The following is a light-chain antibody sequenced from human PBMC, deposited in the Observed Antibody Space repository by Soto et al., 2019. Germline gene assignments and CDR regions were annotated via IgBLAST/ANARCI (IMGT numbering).Light chain of an antibody. V-gene: IGLV2-14*01. Sequence: QSVLTQPASVSGSPGQSITISCTGTSSDVGGFNYVSWYQQHPGKAPKFMIYEVTIRPSGVSSRFSGSKSGNTASLTISGLQAEDEADYYCSPYTTSNTWVFGGGTKLTVL. CDR2: EVT. J-gene: IGLJ3*02. CDR3: SPYTTSNTWV. CDR1: SSDVGGFNY.